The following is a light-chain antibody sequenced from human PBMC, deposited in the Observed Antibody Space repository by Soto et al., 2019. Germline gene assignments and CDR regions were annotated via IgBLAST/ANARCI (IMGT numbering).Light chain of an antibody. Sequence: DIQLTQSPSFLSASVGDRVTITCRASQDISSYLAWYQQRPGKAPRFLMHTASSLQSGVPSRISGSGSGTTFTLTISSLQPEDFATYYSQQLNTFPRTFGHGTKVEV. J-gene: IGKJ1*01. CDR3: QQLNTFPRT. V-gene: IGKV1-9*01. CDR1: QDISSY. CDR2: TAS.